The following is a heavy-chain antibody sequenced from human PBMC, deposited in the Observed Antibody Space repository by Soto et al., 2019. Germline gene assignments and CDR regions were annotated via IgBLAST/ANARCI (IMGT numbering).Heavy chain of an antibody. CDR1: GYTFTSQT. J-gene: IGHJ4*02. V-gene: IGHV1-3*04. Sequence: GASVKVSCKASGYTFTSQTVYWVRQAPGQSLEWMGWINTGTGNTRYSQQFQGRVTITRDMSARTAYMELSNLRFEDTAVYYCARVAHWGQGTLFTLSS. CDR2: INTGTGNT. CDR3: ARVAH.